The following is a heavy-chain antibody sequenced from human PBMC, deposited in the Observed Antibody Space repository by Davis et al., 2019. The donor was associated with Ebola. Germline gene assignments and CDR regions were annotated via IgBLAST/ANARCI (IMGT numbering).Heavy chain of an antibody. CDR3: ARASSHGYSSSWYDYYYGMDV. Sequence: ASVKVSCKASGYTFTTYGISWVRQAPGQGLEWMGWISAYNGNTNYAQKLQGRVTMTTDTSTSPAYMELRSLRSDDTAVYYCARASSHGYSSSWYDYYYGMDVWGQGTTVTVSS. V-gene: IGHV1-18*01. J-gene: IGHJ6*02. CDR1: GYTFTTYG. CDR2: ISAYNGNT. D-gene: IGHD6-13*01.